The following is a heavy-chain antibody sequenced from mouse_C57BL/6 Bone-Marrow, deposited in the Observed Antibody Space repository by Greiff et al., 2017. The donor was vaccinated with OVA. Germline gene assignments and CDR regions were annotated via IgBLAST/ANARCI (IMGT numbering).Heavy chain of an antibody. J-gene: IGHJ1*03. CDR2: ISNLAYSI. CDR1: GFTFSDYG. CDR3: ARLRILGYFDV. V-gene: IGHV5-15*01. Sequence: EVTLVESGGGLVQPGGSLKLSCAASGFTFSDYGMAWVRQAPRKGPEWVAFISNLAYSIYYADTVTGRFTISSENAKNTLYLEMSSLRSEDAAMYCCARLRILGYFDVWGTGTTVTVSS.